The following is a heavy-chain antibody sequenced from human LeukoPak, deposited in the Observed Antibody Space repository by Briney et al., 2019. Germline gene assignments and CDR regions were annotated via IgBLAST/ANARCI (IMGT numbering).Heavy chain of an antibody. D-gene: IGHD5-24*01. CDR3: ARVMATAERFFDD. V-gene: IGHV4-59*08. CDR2: IYYSGST. CDR1: GGSISSYY. Sequence: PSETLSLTCTVSGGSISSYYWSWIRQPPGKGLEWIGYIYYSGSTNYNPSLKSRVTISVDTSKNQFSLKLSSVTAADTAVYYCARVMATAERFFDDWGPGTLVTVSS. J-gene: IGHJ4*02.